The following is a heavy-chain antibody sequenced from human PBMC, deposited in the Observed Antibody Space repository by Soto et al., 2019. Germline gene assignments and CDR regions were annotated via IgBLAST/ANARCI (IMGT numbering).Heavy chain of an antibody. CDR1: GFTFSSYA. D-gene: IGHD5-18*01. J-gene: IGHJ4*02. CDR2: ISGSGGST. Sequence: EVQLLESGGGLVQPGGSLRLSCAASGFTFSSYAMSWVRQAPGKGLVWVSAISGSGGSTYYADSVKGRFTISRDNSKHTLYLQMNSRRAEDTAVDYCAKGYSYGTYYFDYWGQGTLVTVSS. V-gene: IGHV3-23*01. CDR3: AKGYSYGTYYFDY.